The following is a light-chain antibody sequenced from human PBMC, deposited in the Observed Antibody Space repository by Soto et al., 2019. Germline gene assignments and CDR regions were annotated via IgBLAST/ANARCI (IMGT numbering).Light chain of an antibody. CDR1: QGINNY. V-gene: IGKV1-9*01. Sequence: DIQLTQSPSFLSASVGDRVTITCRASQGINNYLAWYQQKPGKAPKLLIYNARALQSGVPSRFSGSGSGTEFTLTISSLQPEDFATYYGQQLDNYPRTFGQGTKVEIK. CDR2: NAR. CDR3: QQLDNYPRT. J-gene: IGKJ1*01.